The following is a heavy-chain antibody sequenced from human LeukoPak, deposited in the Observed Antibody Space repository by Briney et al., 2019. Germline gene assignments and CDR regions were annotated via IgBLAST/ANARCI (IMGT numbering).Heavy chain of an antibody. Sequence: GGSLSLSCTTPGFTFGDYAISWFRQAQGKGLKWVGFIRSKAYGETTEYAASVQGRFTISRDDSKSIAYLQMNSLKTEDTAVYYCTRTSGYFDWLFRFDYWGQGTLVTVSS. CDR1: GFTFGDYA. CDR3: TRTSGYFDWLFRFDY. CDR2: IRSKAYGETT. V-gene: IGHV3-49*03. D-gene: IGHD3-9*01. J-gene: IGHJ4*02.